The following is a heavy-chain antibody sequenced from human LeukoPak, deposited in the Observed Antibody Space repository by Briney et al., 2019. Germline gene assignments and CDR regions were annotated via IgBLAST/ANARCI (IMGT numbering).Heavy chain of an antibody. CDR3: AKGNSSSWYRRENYFDY. D-gene: IGHD6-13*01. Sequence: PGGSLRLSCAASGFTFDDYAMHWVRQAPGKGLEWVSGISWNSGSIGYADSVKGRFTISRDNAKNSLYLQMNSLRAEDTALYYCAKGNSSSWYRRENYFDYWGQGTLVTVSS. V-gene: IGHV3-9*01. J-gene: IGHJ4*02. CDR1: GFTFDDYA. CDR2: ISWNSGSI.